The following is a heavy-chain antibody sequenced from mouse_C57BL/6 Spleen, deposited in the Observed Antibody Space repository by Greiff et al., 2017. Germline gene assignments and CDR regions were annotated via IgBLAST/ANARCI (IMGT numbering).Heavy chain of an antibody. Sequence: QVQLQQSGPELVKPGASVKISCKASGYAFSSSWMNWVKQRPGKGLEWIGRIYPGDGDTNYNGKFKGKDTLTADKSSSTAYMQLSSLTSEDAAVYFCARSWGYAMDYWGQGTSVTVSA. CDR2: IYPGDGDT. CDR3: ARSWGYAMDY. CDR1: GYAFSSSW. J-gene: IGHJ4*01. V-gene: IGHV1-82*01. D-gene: IGHD4-1*01.